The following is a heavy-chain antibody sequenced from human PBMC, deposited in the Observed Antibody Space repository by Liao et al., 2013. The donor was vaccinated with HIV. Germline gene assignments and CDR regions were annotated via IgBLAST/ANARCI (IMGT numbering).Heavy chain of an antibody. J-gene: IGHJ3*02. CDR1: GASFRGYY. Sequence: QVHLQQWGAGLLKPAETLSLTCTVDGASFRGYYWNWIRQPAGKGLEWIGRVHSSGTTYYSPSLKSRVILLPDTSKNQFSLRLSSVTAADTAIYFCARGRDAFDIWGQGTLVTVSS. CDR3: ARGRDAFDI. V-gene: IGHV4-59*10. CDR2: VHSSGTT.